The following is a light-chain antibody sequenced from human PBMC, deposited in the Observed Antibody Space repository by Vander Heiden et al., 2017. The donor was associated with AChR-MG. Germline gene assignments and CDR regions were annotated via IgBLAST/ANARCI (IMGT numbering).Light chain of an antibody. CDR3: SSYTTSSTWL. CDR1: SSDVGAHKY. Sequence: QSALTQPASVSGSPGQSITIPCTGTSSDVGAHKYVSWYQQHPGKAPKLIIYDVSNRPSGVSYRFSGSKSGNTASLAISGLQAEDEADYYCSSYTTSSTWLFGGGTKLTVL. J-gene: IGLJ3*02. V-gene: IGLV2-14*03. CDR2: DVS.